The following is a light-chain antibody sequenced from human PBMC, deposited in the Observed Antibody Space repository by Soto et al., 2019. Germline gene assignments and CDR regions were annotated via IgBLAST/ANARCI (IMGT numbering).Light chain of an antibody. CDR1: ISNIGGNT. J-gene: IGLJ7*01. Sequence: QSVLTQPPSASGTPGQRVTISCSGSISNIGGNTVNWCQQVPGTAPKLLIYRDDQRPSGVPDRFSGSKSATSASLAISGLQSEDEADYYCAAWDDGLNGWVFGGGTQLTVL. V-gene: IGLV1-44*01. CDR3: AAWDDGLNGWV. CDR2: RDD.